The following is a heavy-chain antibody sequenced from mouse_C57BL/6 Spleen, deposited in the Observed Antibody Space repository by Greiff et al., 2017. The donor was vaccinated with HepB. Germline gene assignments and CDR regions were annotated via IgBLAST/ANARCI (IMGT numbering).Heavy chain of an antibody. CDR1: GYTFTDYY. CDR3: ASAPYYGSRPWYFDV. D-gene: IGHD1-1*01. CDR2: IFPGSGST. J-gene: IGHJ1*03. V-gene: IGHV1-75*01. Sequence: QVQLQQSGPELVKPGASVKISCKASGYTFTDYYINWVKQRPGQGLEWIGWIFPGSGSTYYNEKFKGKATLTVDKSSSTAYMLLSSLTSEDSAVYFCASAPYYGSRPWYFDVWGTGTTVTVSS.